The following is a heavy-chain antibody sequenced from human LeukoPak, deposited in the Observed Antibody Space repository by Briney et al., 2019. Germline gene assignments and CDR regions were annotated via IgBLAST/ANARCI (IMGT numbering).Heavy chain of an antibody. D-gene: IGHD3-10*01. CDR2: ISYDGSNK. Sequence: GGSLRLSCAASGFTFSSYAMHWVRRAPGKGLEWVAVISYDGSNKYYADFVKGRFTSSRDNSKNTLFLQMNSLRAEDTAVYYCASGFYIDYWGQGTLVTVSS. CDR3: ASGFYIDY. J-gene: IGHJ4*02. CDR1: GFTFSSYA. V-gene: IGHV3-30*04.